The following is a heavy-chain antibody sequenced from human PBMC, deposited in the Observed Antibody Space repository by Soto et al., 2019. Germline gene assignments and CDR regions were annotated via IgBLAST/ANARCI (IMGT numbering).Heavy chain of an antibody. CDR3: RRSSRYSTDV. CDR2: IYSTGNT. V-gene: IGHV4-39*01. D-gene: IGHD6-13*01. J-gene: IGHJ6*02. Sequence: SETLSLTYTVSGDSIRSSSYWGWFRQPPGKGLEWIGSIYSTGNTYYNPSLNSQVTISVDTSKNQFSLNVISVTAADTAVYYCRRSSRYSTDVWGQGTTVTVSS. CDR1: GDSIRSSSY.